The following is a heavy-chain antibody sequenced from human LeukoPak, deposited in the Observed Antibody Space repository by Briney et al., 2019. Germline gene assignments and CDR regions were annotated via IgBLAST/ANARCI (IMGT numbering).Heavy chain of an antibody. J-gene: IGHJ5*02. D-gene: IGHD3-3*01. CDR1: GYSFTTYW. V-gene: IGHV5-51*01. CDR2: IYPGDSDT. CDR3: ARLSIFGVVIPKFDP. Sequence: GESLKISCKGSGYSFTTYWIGWVRQMPGKGLESMGIIYPGDSDTRYSPSFQGQVTISADKSISTAYLQWSSLKASDTAMYYCARLSIFGVVIPKFDPWGQGTLVTVPS.